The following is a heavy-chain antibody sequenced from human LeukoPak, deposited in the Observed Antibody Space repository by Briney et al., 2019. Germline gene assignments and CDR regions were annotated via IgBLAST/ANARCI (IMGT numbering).Heavy chain of an antibody. CDR1: GFTFSSYW. CDR2: LNEDGSEK. Sequence: GGSLRLSCTASGFTFSSYWMSWVRQAPGKGLEWVANLNEDGSEKYYVDSVKGRFTISRDNAKNSLYLQMNSLRVEDTAVYYCARAGKTFDSWGQGTLVTVSS. J-gene: IGHJ4*02. CDR3: ARAGKTFDS. V-gene: IGHV3-7*01.